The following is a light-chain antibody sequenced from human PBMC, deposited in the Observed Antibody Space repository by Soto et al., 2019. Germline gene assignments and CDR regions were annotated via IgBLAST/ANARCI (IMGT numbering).Light chain of an antibody. CDR1: SSDVGGYNY. J-gene: IGLJ3*02. CDR2: EVS. V-gene: IGLV2-14*01. CDR3: SSYTSSSTSYRV. Sequence: QSALTQPASVSGSPGQSITISCTGTSSDVGGYNYVSWYQQHPGKAPKLMIYEVSNRPSGVSNRFSGSKSGNTASLTISGLQAEDEADYYCSSYTSSSTSYRVFGGGTKLTVL.